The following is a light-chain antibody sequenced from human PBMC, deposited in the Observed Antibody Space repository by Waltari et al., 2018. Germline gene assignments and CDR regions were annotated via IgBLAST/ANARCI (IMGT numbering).Light chain of an antibody. CDR1: RSNIGSNY. Sequence: QSVLTQPPSASGTPGQRVTISCSGSRSNIGSNYVYWYQQVPGTAPKLLIYRYNQRPSGIPDRVSGSKSGTSASLAISGLRSEDEVDYYCAAWDDSLSGRVFGGGTKVTVL. J-gene: IGLJ3*02. CDR3: AAWDDSLSGRV. V-gene: IGLV1-47*01. CDR2: RYN.